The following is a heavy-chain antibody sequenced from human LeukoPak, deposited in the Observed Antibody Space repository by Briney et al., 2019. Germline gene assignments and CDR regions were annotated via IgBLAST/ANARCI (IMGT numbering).Heavy chain of an antibody. J-gene: IGHJ4*02. CDR2: IKQDGSEK. D-gene: IGHD3-22*01. V-gene: IGHV3-7*01. CDR3: ARRPYYDSSGYWPAEDYYFDY. CDR1: GFTFSSYW. Sequence: GGSLRLSCAASGFTFSSYWMSWVRQAPGKGLEWVANIKQDGSEKYYVDSVKGRFAISRDNAKNSLYLQMNSLRAEDTAVYYCARRPYYDSSGYWPAEDYYFDYWGQGTLVTVSS.